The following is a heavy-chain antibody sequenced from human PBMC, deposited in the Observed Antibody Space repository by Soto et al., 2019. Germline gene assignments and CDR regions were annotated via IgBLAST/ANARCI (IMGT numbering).Heavy chain of an antibody. V-gene: IGHV4-39*01. Sequence: SETLSLTCTVSGGSISSSSYYWGWIRQPPGKGLDCIGIIYYIGSTYYNPSLKSRVTISVDTSKNQFSLKLSSVTAADTAVYYCARHTPAISISDHWGQGTLVTVSS. CDR1: GGSISSSSYY. D-gene: IGHD2-15*01. CDR2: IYYIGST. J-gene: IGHJ4*02. CDR3: ARHTPAISISDH.